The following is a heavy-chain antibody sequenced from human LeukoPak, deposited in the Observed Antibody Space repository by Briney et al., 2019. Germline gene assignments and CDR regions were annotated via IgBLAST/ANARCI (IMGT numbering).Heavy chain of an antibody. CDR2: ISSTSSYT. D-gene: IGHD3-10*01. Sequence: PGGSLRLSCVASGFTFSNFVMSWVRQAPGKGLEWVSVISSTSSYTHYADSVKGRFTISRDNSKNTLYMQMNSLRAEDTAIYYCAKVPYSDYGSGRPPFMDVWGQGTTVAVS. CDR1: GFTFSNFV. J-gene: IGHJ6*02. CDR3: AKVPYSDYGSGRPPFMDV. V-gene: IGHV3-21*04.